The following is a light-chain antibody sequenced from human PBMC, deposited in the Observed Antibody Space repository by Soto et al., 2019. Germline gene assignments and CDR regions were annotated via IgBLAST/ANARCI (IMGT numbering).Light chain of an antibody. J-gene: IGLJ3*02. Sequence: QSVLTQPPSASGTPGQRVTLSCSGSSSNIGSNTVNWYQQLPGTATKLLIYSNNQRPSGVPDRFSGSKSGTSASLAISGLQSEDEADYYCAAWDDSLNGSWVFGGGTKLTVL. V-gene: IGLV1-44*01. CDR2: SNN. CDR1: SSNIGSNT. CDR3: AAWDDSLNGSWV.